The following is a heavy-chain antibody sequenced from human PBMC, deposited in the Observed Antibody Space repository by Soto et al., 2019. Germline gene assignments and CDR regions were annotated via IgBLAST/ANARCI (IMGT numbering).Heavy chain of an antibody. D-gene: IGHD5-18*01. V-gene: IGHV1-46*01. CDR3: ARGDTAMIMVYYFDY. Sequence: ASVKVSCKASGYTFTSYYMHWVRQAPGQGLEWMGIINPSGGSTSYAQKFQGRVTMTRDTSTSTVYMELSSLRSEDTAVYYCARGDTAMIMVYYFDYWGQGTLVTVSS. J-gene: IGHJ4*02. CDR1: GYTFTSYY. CDR2: INPSGGST.